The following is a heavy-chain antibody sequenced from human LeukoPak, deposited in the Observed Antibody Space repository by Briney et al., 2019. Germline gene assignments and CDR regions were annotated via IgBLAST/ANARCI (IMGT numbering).Heavy chain of an antibody. J-gene: IGHJ6*04. CDR3: AKDRARIVVATLAV. D-gene: IGHD2-21*02. CDR1: GFTFTTYW. Sequence: GGSLTLSCAASGFTFTTYWMGWVRQAPGKGLEWVSGISDSGGSTYYADSVKGRFTISRDNSKNTLYLQMNSLRAEDTAVYYCAKDRARIVVATLAVWGKGTTVTISS. V-gene: IGHV3-23*01. CDR2: ISDSGGST.